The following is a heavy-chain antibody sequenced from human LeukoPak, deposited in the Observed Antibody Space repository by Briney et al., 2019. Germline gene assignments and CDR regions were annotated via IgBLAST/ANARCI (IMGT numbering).Heavy chain of an antibody. CDR3: ARGTGTPRLYYFDY. D-gene: IGHD1-7*01. CDR1: GGSISSSSYY. J-gene: IGHJ4*02. V-gene: IGHV4-39*07. Sequence: TASETLSLTCTVSGGSISSSSYYWGWIRQPPGKGLEWIGSIYYSGSTYYNPSLKSRVTISVDTSKNQFSLKLSSVTAADTAVYYCARGTGTPRLYYFDYWGQGTLVTVSS. CDR2: IYYSGST.